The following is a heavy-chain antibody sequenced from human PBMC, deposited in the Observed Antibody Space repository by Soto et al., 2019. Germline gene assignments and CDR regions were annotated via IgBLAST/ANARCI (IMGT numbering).Heavy chain of an antibody. CDR2: ISSSSSTI. J-gene: IGHJ4*02. CDR3: ARVYHVDIVATWPFDY. CDR1: GFTFSSYS. V-gene: IGHV3-48*01. D-gene: IGHD5-12*01. Sequence: GGSLRLSCAASGFTFSSYSMNWVRQAPGKGLEWVSYISSSSSTIYYADSVKGRFTISRDNAKNSLYLQMNSLRAEDTAVYYCARVYHVDIVATWPFDYWGQGTLVTVSS.